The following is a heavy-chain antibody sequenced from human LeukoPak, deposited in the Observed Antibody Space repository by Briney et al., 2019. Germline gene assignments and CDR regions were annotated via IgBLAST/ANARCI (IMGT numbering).Heavy chain of an antibody. CDR2: TYYRSKWY. Sequence: SQTLSLTCAISGDSVSSNSAAWSWIRQSPSRGLEWLGRTYYRSKWYNAVSVKSRITINLDTSKNQVSLQLNSVTPEDTAVYYCARDRNFGGSYNTIDYWGQGTLVTVSS. CDR1: GDSVSSNSAA. V-gene: IGHV6-1*01. J-gene: IGHJ4*02. D-gene: IGHD1-26*01. CDR3: ARDRNFGGSYNTIDY.